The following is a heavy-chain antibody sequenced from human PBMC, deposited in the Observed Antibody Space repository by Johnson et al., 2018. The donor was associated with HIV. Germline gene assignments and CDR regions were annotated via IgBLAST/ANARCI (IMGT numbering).Heavy chain of an antibody. CDR3: ASILVVAAQEADAFDI. V-gene: IGHV3-30*02. CDR1: GFTFNSYG. CDR2: IRYDGSDK. D-gene: IGHD2-15*01. J-gene: IGHJ3*02. Sequence: QVQVVESGGGVVQPGGSLRLSCAASGFTFNSYGMHWVRQAPGKGLEWVTFIRYDGSDKYYADSVKGRFTISRDNSKNTLYLQMNSLRAEDTAVYYCASILVVAAQEADAFDIWGQGTMVTVSS.